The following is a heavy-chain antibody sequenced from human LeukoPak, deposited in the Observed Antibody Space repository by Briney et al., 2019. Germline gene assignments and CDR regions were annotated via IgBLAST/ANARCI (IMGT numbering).Heavy chain of an antibody. CDR3: ARVPTYEIAAARVGYAFDI. V-gene: IGHV4-59*08. D-gene: IGHD6-13*01. J-gene: IGHJ3*02. Sequence: SETLSLTCTVSGDSIIGYYWSWIRQPPGKGLEWIGCIHYSGSSNYNPSLQSRVTISLDTSRGHFSLKLSSVTAADTAVYYCARVPTYEIAAARVGYAFDIWGQGTMVTVSS. CDR1: GDSIIGYY. CDR2: IHYSGSS.